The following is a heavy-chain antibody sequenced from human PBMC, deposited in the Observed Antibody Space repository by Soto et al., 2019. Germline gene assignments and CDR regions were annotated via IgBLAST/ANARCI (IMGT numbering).Heavy chain of an antibody. J-gene: IGHJ6*02. CDR3: ARGVVVVPAATDTYYYYYGMDV. V-gene: IGHV1-18*01. D-gene: IGHD2-2*01. CDR1: GYTFTSYG. CDR2: ISAYNGNT. Sequence: VASVKVSCKASGYTFTSYGISWVRQAPGQGLEWMGWISAYNGNTNYAQKLQGRVTMTTDTSTSTAYMEMRSLRSDDTAVYYCARGVVVVPAATDTYYYYYGMDVWGQGTTVTVSS.